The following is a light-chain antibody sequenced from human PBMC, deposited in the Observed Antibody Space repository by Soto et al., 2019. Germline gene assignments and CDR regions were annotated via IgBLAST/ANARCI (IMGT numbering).Light chain of an antibody. J-gene: IGKJ1*01. CDR3: QQDYNLPWT. Sequence: EIVMSQSPATLSLSAGDRATLSCRSSQFISSNYLSWYQQKPGQAPRLLIYAASTRATGIPDRFSGSGSETDFTLTISSLQPEHFAVYYCQQDYNLPWTFGHGTKVDIK. V-gene: IGKV3D-7*01. CDR1: QFISSNY. CDR2: AAS.